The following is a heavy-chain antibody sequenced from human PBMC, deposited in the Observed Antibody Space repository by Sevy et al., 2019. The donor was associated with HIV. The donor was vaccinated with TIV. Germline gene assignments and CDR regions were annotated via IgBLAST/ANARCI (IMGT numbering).Heavy chain of an antibody. CDR3: AKDINRGCDGINCYPYYYYFYGLDV. V-gene: IGHV3-9*01. CDR2: ISWNSRNV. Sequence: GGSLRLSCAASGFPFNDHALHWVRQVPGKGLEWVSGISWNSRNVGYADAVKGGFTISRDNANHFLELEMNSLRPEDTAFYYCAKDINRGCDGINCYPYYYYFYGLDVWGQGTTVTVSS. CDR1: GFPFNDHA. J-gene: IGHJ6*02. D-gene: IGHD2-21*01.